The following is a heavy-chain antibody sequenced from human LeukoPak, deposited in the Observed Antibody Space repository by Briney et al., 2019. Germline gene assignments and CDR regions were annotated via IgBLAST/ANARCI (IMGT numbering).Heavy chain of an antibody. CDR1: GGSISGYY. V-gene: IGHV4-59*08. Sequence: SETLSLTCTVSGGSISGYYWSWTRQSPGKGLEWIGYIYYSGSTNYNPSLKSRVTISVDTSKNQFSLKLSSVTAADTAVYYCARHDSSGWTPAAAFDIWGQGTMVTVSS. CDR3: ARHDSSGWTPAAAFDI. J-gene: IGHJ3*02. CDR2: IYYSGST. D-gene: IGHD6-19*01.